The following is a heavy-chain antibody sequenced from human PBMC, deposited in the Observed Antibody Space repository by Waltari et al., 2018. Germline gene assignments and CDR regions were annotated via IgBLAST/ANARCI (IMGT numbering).Heavy chain of an antibody. Sequence: EVQLLESGGGLVQPGGSLRLSCAAYGFTFSSYAMSWVRQAPGKGLEWVSVIYSGGSTYYADSVKGRFTISRDNSKNTLYLQMNSLRAEDTAVYYCAPSQDGSGNWGQGTLVTVSS. D-gene: IGHD3-10*01. CDR1: GFTFSSYA. J-gene: IGHJ4*02. CDR3: APSQDGSGN. V-gene: IGHV3-23*03. CDR2: IYSGGST.